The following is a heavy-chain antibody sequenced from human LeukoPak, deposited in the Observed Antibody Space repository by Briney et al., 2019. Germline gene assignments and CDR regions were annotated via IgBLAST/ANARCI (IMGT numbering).Heavy chain of an antibody. CDR2: IRSKAYGGTT. CDR1: GFTFGDYA. J-gene: IGHJ3*02. CDR3: TRGNWNYGNAFDI. D-gene: IGHD1-7*01. V-gene: IGHV3-49*04. Sequence: GGSLRLSCTASGFTFGDYAMSRVRQAPGKGLEWVGFIRSKAYGGTTEYAASVKGRFTISRDGSKSIAYLQMNSLKTDDTAVYYCTRGNWNYGNAFDIWGQGTMVTVSS.